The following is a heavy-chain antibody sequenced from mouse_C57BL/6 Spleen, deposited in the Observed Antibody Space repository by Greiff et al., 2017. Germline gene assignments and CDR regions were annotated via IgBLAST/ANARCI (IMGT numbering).Heavy chain of an antibody. V-gene: IGHV2-2*01. J-gene: IGHJ4*01. CDR2: IWSGGST. D-gene: IGHD2-10*02. CDR3: ARKSIPYAMDY. CDR1: GFSLTSYG. Sequence: VKLQESGPGLVQPSQSLSITCTVSGFSLTSYGVHWVRQSPGKGLEWLGVIWSGGSTDYNAAFISRLSISKDNSKSQVFFKMNSLQADDTAIYYCARKSIPYAMDYWGQGTSVTVSS.